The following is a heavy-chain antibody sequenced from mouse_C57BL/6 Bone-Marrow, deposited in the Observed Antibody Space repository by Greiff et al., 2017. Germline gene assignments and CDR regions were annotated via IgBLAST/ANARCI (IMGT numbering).Heavy chain of an antibody. CDR2: ISYSGST. Sequence: DVKLQESGPGLAKPSQTLSLTCSVTGYSITSDYWNWIRKFPGNKLEYMGYISYSGSTYYNPSLKSRISITRDTSKNQYYLQLNSVTTEDTATYYCARSFSLRRGAMDYWGQGTSVTVSS. V-gene: IGHV3-8*01. D-gene: IGHD2-12*01. CDR1: GYSITSDY. J-gene: IGHJ4*01. CDR3: ARSFSLRRGAMDY.